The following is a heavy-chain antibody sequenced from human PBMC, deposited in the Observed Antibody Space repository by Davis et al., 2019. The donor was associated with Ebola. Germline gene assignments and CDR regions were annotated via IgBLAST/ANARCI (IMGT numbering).Heavy chain of an antibody. J-gene: IGHJ5*01. CDR1: GYTFTGYY. V-gene: IGHV1-2*02. D-gene: IGHD4-17*01. CDR2: INPKSGVT. CDR3: AREFETTVTPNWFDT. Sequence: ASVKVSCKASGYTFTGYYMNWVRQAPGQGLEWMGWINPKSGVTNYAQKFQGRVAMTRDTSISTGYMELSRLRSDDTAVYYCAREFETTVTPNWFDTWGHGTLVTVSS.